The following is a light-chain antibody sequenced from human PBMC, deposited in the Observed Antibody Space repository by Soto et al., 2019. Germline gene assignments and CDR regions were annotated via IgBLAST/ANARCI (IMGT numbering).Light chain of an antibody. CDR1: QDISNY. V-gene: IGKV1-33*01. CDR2: DAS. J-gene: IGKJ1*01. CDR3: QQYDDLPWT. Sequence: DIQMTQSPSSLSASVGDRVTITCQASQDISNYLNWYQQKPGKAPKLLIYDASNLETGVPSRFSGGGSGTNFTFTISSLQPADIATYYCQQYDDLPWTFGRGTKVEIK.